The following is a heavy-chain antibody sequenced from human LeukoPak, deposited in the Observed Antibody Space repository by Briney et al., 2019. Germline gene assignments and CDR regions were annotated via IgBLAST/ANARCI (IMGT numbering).Heavy chain of an antibody. J-gene: IGHJ4*02. CDR3: AKANYYDSSGYYFDY. Sequence: GGSLRLPCAASGFTFSSYGMHWVRQAPGKGLEWVAVISYDGSNKYYADSVKGRFTISRDNSKNTLYLQMNSLRAEDTAVCYCAKANYYDSSGYYFDYWGQGTLVTVSS. V-gene: IGHV3-30*18. CDR1: GFTFSSYG. CDR2: ISYDGSNK. D-gene: IGHD3-22*01.